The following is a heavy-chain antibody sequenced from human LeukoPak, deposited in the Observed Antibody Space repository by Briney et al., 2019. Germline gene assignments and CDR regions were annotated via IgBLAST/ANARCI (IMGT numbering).Heavy chain of an antibody. CDR1: GGTFSSYA. V-gene: IGHV1-69*05. CDR2: IIPIFGTA. J-gene: IGHJ4*02. D-gene: IGHD2/OR15-2a*01. CDR3: ASDTGYFDSTTLGY. Sequence: ASVKVPCKASGGTFSSYAISWVRQAPGQGLEWMGGIIPIFGTANYAQKFQGRVTIATDESTSTAYMELSSLRSEDTAVYYCASDTGYFDSTTLGYWGQGTLVTVSS.